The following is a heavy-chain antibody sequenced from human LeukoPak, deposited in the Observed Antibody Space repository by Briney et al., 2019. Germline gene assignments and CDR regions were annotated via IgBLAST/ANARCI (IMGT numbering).Heavy chain of an antibody. Sequence: GGSLRLSCAASGFTFSSYSMNWVRQAPGKGLEWVSSISSSSSYIYYADSVKGRFTISRDNAKNSLFLQMNSLRREDTALYYCARDRNYGDSRSFDHWGQGTQVTVSS. CDR2: ISSSSSYI. V-gene: IGHV3-21*04. CDR1: GFTFSSYS. D-gene: IGHD4-17*01. J-gene: IGHJ4*02. CDR3: ARDRNYGDSRSFDH.